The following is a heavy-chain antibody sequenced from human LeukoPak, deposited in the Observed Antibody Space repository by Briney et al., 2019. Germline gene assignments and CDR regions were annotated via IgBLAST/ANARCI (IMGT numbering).Heavy chain of an antibody. J-gene: IGHJ4*02. CDR2: IYYSGST. CDR3: ARGSRGYSYGYDY. CDR1: GGSISRYY. D-gene: IGHD5-18*01. Sequence: PSETLSLTCTVSGGSISRYYWSWIRQPPGKGLEWIGYIYYSGSTNYNPSLKSRVTISVDTSKKQFSLKLSSVTAADTAVYYCARGSRGYSYGYDYWGQGTLVTVSS. V-gene: IGHV4-59*01.